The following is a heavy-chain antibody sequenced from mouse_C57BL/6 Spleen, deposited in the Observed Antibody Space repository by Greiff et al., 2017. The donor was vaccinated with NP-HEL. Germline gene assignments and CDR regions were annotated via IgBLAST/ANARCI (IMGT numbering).Heavy chain of an antibody. CDR1: GYSITSGYY. CDR2: ISYDGSN. J-gene: IGHJ3*01. D-gene: IGHD2-2*01. V-gene: IGHV3-6*01. CDR3: ARAGYPAWCAY. Sequence: EVQLQESGPGLVKPSQSLSLTCSVTGYSITSGYYWNWIRQFPGNKLEWMGYISYDGSNNYNPSLKNRISITRDTSKNQFFLQLNSVTTEDTATYYCARAGYPAWCAYWGQGTLVTVSA.